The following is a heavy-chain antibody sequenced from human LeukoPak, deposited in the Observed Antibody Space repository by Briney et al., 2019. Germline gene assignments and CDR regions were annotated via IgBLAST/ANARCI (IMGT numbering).Heavy chain of an antibody. CDR1: GFTFSSYA. Sequence: PGGSLRLSCAASGFTFSSYAMSWVRQAPGKGLEWVSAISGSGGSTYYVDSVKGRFTISRDNSKNTLYLQMNSLRAEDTTVYYCAKGGLREFDYWGQGTLVTVSS. CDR3: AKGGLREFDY. J-gene: IGHJ4*02. V-gene: IGHV3-23*01. CDR2: ISGSGGST. D-gene: IGHD1-26*01.